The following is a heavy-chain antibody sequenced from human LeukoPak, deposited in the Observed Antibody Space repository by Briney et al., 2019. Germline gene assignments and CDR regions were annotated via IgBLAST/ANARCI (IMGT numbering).Heavy chain of an antibody. V-gene: IGHV3-21*01. CDR3: ARGVRGVIQ. CDR2: ISSSSGYI. Sequence: PGGSLRLSCAASGFTFSSYSMNWVRQAPGKGPEWVSSISSSSGYIYYADSVKGRFTISRDNAKNSLYLQMNSLRAEDTAVYYCARGVRGVIQWGQGTLVTVSS. D-gene: IGHD3-10*01. J-gene: IGHJ4*02. CDR1: GFTFSSYS.